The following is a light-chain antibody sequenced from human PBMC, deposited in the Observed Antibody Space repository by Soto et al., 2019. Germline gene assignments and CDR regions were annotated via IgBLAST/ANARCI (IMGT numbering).Light chain of an antibody. CDR3: QQYGTSPWT. Sequence: EVVSTQSPGTLSLSPGERDTLSCRASQNIDNSFLAWYQQKPGQAPRFLIYVASTRATGIPARFSASGSGTDFTLSISSVEPEDFAVYYCQQYGTSPWTFGQGTKVDIK. CDR1: QNIDNSF. CDR2: VAS. V-gene: IGKV3-20*01. J-gene: IGKJ1*01.